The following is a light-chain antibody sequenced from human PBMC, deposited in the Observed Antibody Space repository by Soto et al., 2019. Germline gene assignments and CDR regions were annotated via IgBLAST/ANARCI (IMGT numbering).Light chain of an antibody. CDR2: DDN. CDR3: QVWDSNSDRPYV. J-gene: IGLJ1*01. V-gene: IGLV3-21*02. Sequence: SYERRESPSVSVSPGHTSRITCARDNIGSKSVHWYQQKPGQAPVLVVYDDNDRRSGVPERFSGSNSGNTDTLTINRVEAGDEADYYSQVWDSNSDRPYVFGPGTKVTVL. CDR1: NIGSKS.